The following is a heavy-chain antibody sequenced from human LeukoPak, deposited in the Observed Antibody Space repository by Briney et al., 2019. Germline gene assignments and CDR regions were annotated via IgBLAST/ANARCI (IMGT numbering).Heavy chain of an antibody. Sequence: ASVKVSCKASGYTITSYGISWVRQAPGQGLEWMGWISAYNGNTNYAQKLQGRVTMTTDTSTSTAYMELRSLRSDDTAVYYCARSFYYDSSGYYPNFDYWGQGTLVTVSS. V-gene: IGHV1-18*01. J-gene: IGHJ4*02. CDR3: ARSFYYDSSGYYPNFDY. CDR2: ISAYNGNT. CDR1: GYTITSYG. D-gene: IGHD3-22*01.